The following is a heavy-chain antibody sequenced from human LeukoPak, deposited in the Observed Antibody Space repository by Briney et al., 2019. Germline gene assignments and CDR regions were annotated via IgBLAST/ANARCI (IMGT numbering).Heavy chain of an antibody. J-gene: IGHJ4*02. CDR2: ISGNSGTT. Sequence: PGGSLRLSCAASGFTFNSYGMSWVRQAPGKGLEWVSGISGNSGTTYYADSVKGRFTISRDNSKNTLYLQMNSLRAEDTAVYYCARGAPRVVRGVTNPFDYWGQGTLVTVSS. CDR1: GFTFNSYG. V-gene: IGHV3-23*01. D-gene: IGHD3-10*01. CDR3: ARGAPRVVRGVTNPFDY.